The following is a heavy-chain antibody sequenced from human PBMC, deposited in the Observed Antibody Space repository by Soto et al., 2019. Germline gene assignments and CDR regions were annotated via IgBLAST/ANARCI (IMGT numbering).Heavy chain of an antibody. V-gene: IGHV3-33*01. CDR2: IWYDGGNK. CDR1: GFTFCSYG. D-gene: IGHD2-15*01. CDR3: ARDGRDCSGGSCYPPGVCDY. J-gene: IGHJ4*02. Sequence: QVQLVESGGGVVQPGRSLRLSCAASGFTFCSYGMHWVRQAPGKGLEWVAVIWYDGGNKYYADSVKGRFTISRDNSKNTLYLQMNSLRAEDTAVYYCARDGRDCSGGSCYPPGVCDYWGQGTLVTVSS.